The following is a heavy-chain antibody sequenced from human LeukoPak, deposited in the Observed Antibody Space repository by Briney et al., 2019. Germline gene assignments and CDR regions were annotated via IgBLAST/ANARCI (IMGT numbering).Heavy chain of an antibody. D-gene: IGHD5-12*01. CDR3: ARVGAPGYAYYFDY. J-gene: IGHJ4*02. Sequence: GGSLRLSCAASGFAFSSSWMSWVRQAPGKGLEWVASINEDGSDKYYVDSVKGRFTISRDNAQNSLYLQMNSLRAEDTAVYYCARVGAPGYAYYFDYWGQGTLVTVSS. CDR1: GFAFSSSW. V-gene: IGHV3-7*03. CDR2: INEDGSDK.